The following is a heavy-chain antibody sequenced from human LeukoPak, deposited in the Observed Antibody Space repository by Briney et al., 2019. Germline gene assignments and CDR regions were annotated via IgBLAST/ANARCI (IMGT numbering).Heavy chain of an antibody. D-gene: IGHD3-22*01. J-gene: IGHJ1*01. V-gene: IGHV3-74*01. CDR2: IKSDGRT. CDR3: ARAPSEIGGYYPEYFRH. Sequence: GGSLRLSCAAAGFTFSNYWMHWVRHAPGKGLVWVSRIKSDGRTDYADSVKGRFTISRDNAKNTVSLQMNSLRAEDTGVYYCARAPSEIGGYYPEYFRHWGQGTLVTVSS. CDR1: GFTFSNYW.